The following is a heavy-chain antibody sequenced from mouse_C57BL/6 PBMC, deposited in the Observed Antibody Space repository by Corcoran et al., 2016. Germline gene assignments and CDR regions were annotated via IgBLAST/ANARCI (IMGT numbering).Heavy chain of an antibody. CDR2: INPYNGGT. CDR1: GYTFTDYY. Sequence: EVQLHQSGPVLVKPGASVKMSCKASGYTFTDYYMNWVKQSHGKSLEWIGVINPYNGGTSYNQKFKGKATLTVEKSSSTAYMELNSLTSEDSAVYYCARGGQLRLFAYWGQGTLVTVSA. CDR3: ARGGQLRLFAY. V-gene: IGHV1-19*01. J-gene: IGHJ3*01. D-gene: IGHD3-2*02.